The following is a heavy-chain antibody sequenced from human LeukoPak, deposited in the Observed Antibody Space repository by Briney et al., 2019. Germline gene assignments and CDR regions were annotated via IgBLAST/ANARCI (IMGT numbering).Heavy chain of an antibody. Sequence: ASVKVSCKASGGIFSSYALSWMRQAPGQGLEWMGGIIPIFGTANYAQSFQGRVTITADKSTSTAYMELSSLRSEDTAVYYCARTVVVTAEHAFDIWGQGTMVTVSS. J-gene: IGHJ3*02. CDR3: ARTVVVTAEHAFDI. CDR1: GGIFSSYA. V-gene: IGHV1-69*06. CDR2: IIPIFGTA. D-gene: IGHD2-21*02.